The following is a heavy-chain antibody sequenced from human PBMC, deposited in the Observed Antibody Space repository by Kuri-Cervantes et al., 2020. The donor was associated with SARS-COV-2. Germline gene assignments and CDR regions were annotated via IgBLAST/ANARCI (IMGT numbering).Heavy chain of an antibody. CDR3: ARVVSRTIFGVVKPDAFDI. Sequence: LRLSCTVSGGSISSGSYYWSWIRQPAGKGLEWIGRIYTSGSTNYNPSLKSRVTISVDTSKNQFSLKLSSVTAADTAVYYCARVVSRTIFGVVKPDAFDIWGQGTMVTVSS. J-gene: IGHJ3*02. CDR1: GGSISSGSYY. CDR2: IYTSGST. V-gene: IGHV4-61*02. D-gene: IGHD3-3*01.